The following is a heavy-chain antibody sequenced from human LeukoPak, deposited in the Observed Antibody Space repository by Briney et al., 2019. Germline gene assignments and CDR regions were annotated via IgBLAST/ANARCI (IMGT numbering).Heavy chain of an antibody. CDR2: INSDGSST. J-gene: IGHJ4*02. Sequence: GRSLRLSCAASGFTFSSYWMHWVRQAPGKGLVWVSRINSDGSSTSYADSVRGRFSISRDNAKNTLYLQMNSLRAEDTAVYYCAKDQGSREAAAYYFDYWGQGTLVTVSS. D-gene: IGHD2-2*01. V-gene: IGHV3-74*01. CDR1: GFTFSSYW. CDR3: AKDQGSREAAAYYFDY.